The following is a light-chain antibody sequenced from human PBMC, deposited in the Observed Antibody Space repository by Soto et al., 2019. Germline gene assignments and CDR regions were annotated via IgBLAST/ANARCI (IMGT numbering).Light chain of an antibody. CDR2: GVG. J-gene: IGLJ2*01. CDR1: SSDVADYDY. CDR3: CSYAGSYTLV. V-gene: IGLV2-11*01. Sequence: QSALTQPRSVSGSPGQSVTISCTGTSSDVADYDYVSWYQQHPGRAPKLLIYGVGKRPSGVPDRFSGSKSGNTASLTVSGLQAEDEADYYCCSYAGSYTLVFGGGTKLTVL.